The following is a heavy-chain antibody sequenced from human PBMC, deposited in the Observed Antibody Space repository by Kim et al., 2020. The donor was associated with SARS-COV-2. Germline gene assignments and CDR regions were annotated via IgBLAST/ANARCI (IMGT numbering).Heavy chain of an antibody. J-gene: IGHJ6*01. V-gene: IGHV3-9*01. CDR1: GFTFDDYA. D-gene: IGHD3-10*01. CDR2: ISWNSGSI. CDR3: AKDVATMVRGVTFYGMDV. Sequence: GGSLRLSCAASGFTFDDYAMHWVRQAPGKGLEWVSGISWNSGSIGYADSVKGRFTISRDNAKNSLYLQMNSLRAEDTALYYCAKDVATMVRGVTFYGMDV.